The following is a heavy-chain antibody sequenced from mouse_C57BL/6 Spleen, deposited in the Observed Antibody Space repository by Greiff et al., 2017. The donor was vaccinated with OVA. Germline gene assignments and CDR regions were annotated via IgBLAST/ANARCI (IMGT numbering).Heavy chain of an antibody. Sequence: QVQLQQPGAELVKPGASVKLSCKASGYTFTSYWMQWVKQRPGQGLEWIGEIDPSDSYTNYNQKFKGKATLTVDTSSSTAYMQLSSLTSEDSAVYYCARRELRRHFDYWGQGTTLTVSS. V-gene: IGHV1-50*01. D-gene: IGHD2-12*01. CDR2: IDPSDSYT. CDR1: GYTFTSYW. CDR3: ARRELRRHFDY. J-gene: IGHJ2*01.